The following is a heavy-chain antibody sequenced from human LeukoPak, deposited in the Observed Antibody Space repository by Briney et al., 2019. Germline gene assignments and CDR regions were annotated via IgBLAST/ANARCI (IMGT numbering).Heavy chain of an antibody. J-gene: IGHJ5*02. V-gene: IGHV4-31*03. CDR2: IHYSGST. Sequence: SETLSLTCTVSGGSISSGGYYWSWIRQHPGEGLEWIGYIHYSGSTYYNPSLKSRVSISIDTSKNQFSLKLSSVTAADTAVYYCAGWGAYCGGDCSPEVSWWFDPWGQGTLVTVSS. CDR3: AGWGAYCGGDCSPEVSWWFDP. D-gene: IGHD2-21*02. CDR1: GGSISSGGYY.